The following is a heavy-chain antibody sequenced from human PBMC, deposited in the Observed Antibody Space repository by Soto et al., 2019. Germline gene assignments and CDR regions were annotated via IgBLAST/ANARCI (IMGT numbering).Heavy chain of an antibody. J-gene: IGHJ5*02. CDR1: GFTFSGYS. V-gene: IGHV3-48*01. Sequence: GGSLRLSCAASGFTFSGYSLNWVRQAPGKGLEWVSYITSSSSGIYYADSVKGRFTISRDNAKNSLFLQMNSLGAEDTAVYYCVRSRNYWFDPWGQGTLVTVSS. CDR3: VRSRNYWFDP. D-gene: IGHD4-4*01. CDR2: ITSSSSGI.